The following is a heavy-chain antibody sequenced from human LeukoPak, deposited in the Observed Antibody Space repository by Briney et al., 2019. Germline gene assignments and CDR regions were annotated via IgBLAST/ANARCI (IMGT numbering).Heavy chain of an antibody. CDR2: IYPGDSDT. CDR3: ARQSGHSSGWYGYFDY. V-gene: IGHV5-51*01. J-gene: IGHJ4*02. Sequence: GESLKISCKGSGYSFTSYWIGWVRQMPGKGLERMGIIYPGDSDTRYSPSFQGQVTISADKSISTAYLQWSSLKASDTAMYYCARQSGHSSGWYGYFDYWGQGTLVTVSS. D-gene: IGHD6-19*01. CDR1: GYSFTSYW.